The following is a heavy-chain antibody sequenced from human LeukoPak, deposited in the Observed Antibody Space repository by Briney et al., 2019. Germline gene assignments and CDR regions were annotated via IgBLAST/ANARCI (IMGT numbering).Heavy chain of an antibody. V-gene: IGHV3-30*02. D-gene: IGHD4-23*01. CDR3: ARDPDYGGNGWFDP. Sequence: GGSLRLSCAASGFTFSSYGMHWVRQAPGKGLEWVAFIRYDGSNKYYADSVKGRLTISRDNAKNSLYLQMNSLRAEDTAVYYCARDPDYGGNGWFDPWGQGTLVTVSS. CDR2: IRYDGSNK. CDR1: GFTFSSYG. J-gene: IGHJ5*02.